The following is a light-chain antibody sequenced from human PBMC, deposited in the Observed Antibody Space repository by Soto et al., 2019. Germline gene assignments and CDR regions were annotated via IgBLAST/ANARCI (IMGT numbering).Light chain of an antibody. CDR3: SSYTSSSTYV. J-gene: IGLJ1*01. CDR1: SSDVGGYNY. CDR2: EVS. V-gene: IGLV2-14*01. Sequence: QSVLTQPPSVSGAPGQRVSISCTGTSSDVGGYNYVSWSQQHPGKAPQLMIYEVSNRPSGVSNRFSGSKSGNTASLTISGLQAEDEADYYCSSYTSSSTYVFGTGTKVTVL.